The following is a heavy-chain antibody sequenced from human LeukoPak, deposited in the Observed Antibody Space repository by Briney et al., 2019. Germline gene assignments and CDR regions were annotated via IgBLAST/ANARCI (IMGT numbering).Heavy chain of an antibody. CDR3: ARVRDGYNYDY. D-gene: IGHD5-24*01. J-gene: IGHJ4*02. V-gene: IGHV4-39*07. Sequence: SETLSLTCTVSGGSISSSSYYWGWIRQPPGKGLEWIGSIYYSGSTYYNPSLKSRVTISVDTSKDQFSLKLSSVTAAATAVYYCARVRDGYNYDYWGQGTLVTVSS. CDR2: IYYSGST. CDR1: GGSISSSSYY.